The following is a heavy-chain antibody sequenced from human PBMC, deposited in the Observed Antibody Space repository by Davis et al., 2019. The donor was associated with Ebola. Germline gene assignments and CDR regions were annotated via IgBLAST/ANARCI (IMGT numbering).Heavy chain of an antibody. D-gene: IGHD3/OR15-3a*01. CDR3: GRGGNLGWGYYYGMDV. V-gene: IGHV3-53*01. J-gene: IGHJ6*04. Sequence: DSVKGRFTISRDNSKNTVYLQMNSLRAEDTAVYYCGRGGNLGWGYYYGMDVWGKGTTVTVSS.